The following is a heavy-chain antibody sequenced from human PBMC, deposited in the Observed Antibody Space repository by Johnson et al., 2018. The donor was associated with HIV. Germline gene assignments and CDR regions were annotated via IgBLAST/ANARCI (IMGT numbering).Heavy chain of an antibody. CDR2: IKTKTDGGTI. D-gene: IGHD3-10*01. J-gene: IGHJ3*02. Sequence: VQLVESGGGLVQPGGSLRVSCTASGFRFSNAWMGWVRQAPGKGLEWLGRIKTKTDGGTIDFNAPVKGRFSISRDDSKNTLYLQMNSLKTEDTAVYYCTTDWEYYYGAGKLDAFDIWGHGTMVTVSS. V-gene: IGHV3-15*01. CDR3: TTDWEYYYGAGKLDAFDI. CDR1: GFRFSNAW.